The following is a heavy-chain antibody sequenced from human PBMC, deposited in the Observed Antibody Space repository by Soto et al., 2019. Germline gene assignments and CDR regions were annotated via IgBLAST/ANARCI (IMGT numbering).Heavy chain of an antibody. D-gene: IGHD2-15*01. CDR1: SGSISSSNW. Sequence: PSETLSLTCAVSSGSISSSNWWSWVRQPPGKGLEWIGEIYHSGGTNYNPSLKSRVTISVDKSKNQFSLKLSSVTAADTAMYYCARVAGLLNYSCYMDVWGKGTTVTVSS. V-gene: IGHV4-4*02. CDR2: IYHSGGT. J-gene: IGHJ6*03. CDR3: ARVAGLLNYSCYMDV.